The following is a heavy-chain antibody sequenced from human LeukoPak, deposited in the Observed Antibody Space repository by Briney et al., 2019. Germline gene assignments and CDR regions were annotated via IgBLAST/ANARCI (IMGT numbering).Heavy chain of an antibody. CDR3: ATVAAPGGAFDI. CDR2: FDPEDGET. CDR1: GYSLTELS. V-gene: IGHV1-24*01. Sequence: GASVKVSCTVSGYSLTELSMHWVRQAPGKGLEWMGGFDPEDGETIYAQKFQGRVTMTEDTSTDTAYMELSSLRSEDTAVYYCATVAAPGGAFDIWGQGTMVTVSS. D-gene: IGHD6-6*01. J-gene: IGHJ3*02.